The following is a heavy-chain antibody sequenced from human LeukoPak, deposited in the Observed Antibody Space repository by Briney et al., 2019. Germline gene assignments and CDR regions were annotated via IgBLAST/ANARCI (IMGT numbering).Heavy chain of an antibody. CDR1: GGSISSYY. J-gene: IGHJ4*02. D-gene: IGHD1-1*01. CDR3: ARVGIGTYSELQYYFDY. CDR2: IYYSGST. Sequence: SETLSLTCTVSGGSISSYYWSWIRQPPGKGLEWIGYIYYSGSTYYNPSLKSRVTISVDTSKNQFSLKLSSVTAADTAVYYCARVGIGTYSELQYYFDYWGQGTLVTVSS. V-gene: IGHV4-59*06.